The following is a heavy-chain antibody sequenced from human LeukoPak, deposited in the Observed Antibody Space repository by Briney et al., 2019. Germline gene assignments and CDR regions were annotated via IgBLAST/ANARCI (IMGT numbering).Heavy chain of an antibody. CDR3: ARSPGLDTAVVNRP. Sequence: GMGSWRKCGETVKGVYLRWVRKVPGQGLEWMGWINPNSGGTNYAQNFQGRVTMTRDTSINTAYMELGRLRSDDTAVYYCARSPGLDTAVVNRPWGQGTLITVSS. CDR2: INPNSGGT. J-gene: IGHJ5*02. CDR1: GETVKGVY. D-gene: IGHD5-18*01. V-gene: IGHV1-2*02.